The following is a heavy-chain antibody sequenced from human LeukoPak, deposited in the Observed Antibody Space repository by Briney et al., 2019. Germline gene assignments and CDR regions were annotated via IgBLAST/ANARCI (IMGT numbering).Heavy chain of an antibody. CDR2: IKSDGST. D-gene: IGHD3-22*01. CDR3: ARAPSEIGGYYPEYYRH. CDR1: GFTFSSFW. V-gene: IGHV3-74*01. Sequence: GGSLRLSCAASGFTFSSFWMHWVRQAPGKGLVWVSRIKSDGSTNYADSVKGRFTISRDNAKNTVSLQMNSLRVEDTGVYYCARAPSEIGGYYPEYYRHWGQGTLVTVSS. J-gene: IGHJ1*01.